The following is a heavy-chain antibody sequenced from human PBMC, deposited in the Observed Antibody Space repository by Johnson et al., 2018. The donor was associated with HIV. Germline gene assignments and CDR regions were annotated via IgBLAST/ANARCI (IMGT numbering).Heavy chain of an antibody. CDR2: VSYDGTNK. CDR1: GFTFSSYA. Sequence: QVQLVESGGGVVQPGRSLRLSCAASGFTFSSYAMHWVRQAPGKGLEWVAVVSYDGTNKYYADSVKGRFTISRDNSKNTLYLEMNSLRAEDTAVYYCASGAYDDFWSGWAHAFDIGGQVTMVTVSS. J-gene: IGHJ3*02. D-gene: IGHD3-3*01. CDR3: ASGAYDDFWSGWAHAFDI. V-gene: IGHV3-30*04.